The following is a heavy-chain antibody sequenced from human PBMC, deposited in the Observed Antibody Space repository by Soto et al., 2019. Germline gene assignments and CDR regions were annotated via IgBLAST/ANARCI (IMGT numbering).Heavy chain of an antibody. J-gene: IGHJ4*02. Sequence: QVQVVQSGAEVKKPGASVKVSCKTSGYTFSNFGINWVRQAPGQGLEWMGWINVYNGNTNYAQKLKGRVIMTTDTSTSTPYMELKSLRSDDTAMYYCARGPDPTYSDYWGQGTLVTVSS. CDR2: INVYNGNT. V-gene: IGHV1-18*01. CDR3: ARGPDPTYSDY. CDR1: GYTFSNFG.